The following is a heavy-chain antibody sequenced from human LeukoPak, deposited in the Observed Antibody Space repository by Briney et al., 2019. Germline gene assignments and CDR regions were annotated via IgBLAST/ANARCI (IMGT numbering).Heavy chain of an antibody. CDR1: GFSFSRFG. CDR3: TQKGGTDH. J-gene: IGHJ4*02. CDR2: ISSTSADI. Sequence: GGSLRLSCVASGFSFSRFGMNWVRQAPGKGLEWISHISSTSADISYADSVEGRFIISRDNAKNSLYLQMSSLRVEDTAVYYCTQKGGTDHWGQGTLVTVSS. V-gene: IGHV3-48*01. D-gene: IGHD2-15*01.